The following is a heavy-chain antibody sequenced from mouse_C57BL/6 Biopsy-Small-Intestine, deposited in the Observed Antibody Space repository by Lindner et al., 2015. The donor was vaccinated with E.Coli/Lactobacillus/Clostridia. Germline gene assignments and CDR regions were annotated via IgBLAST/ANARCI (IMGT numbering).Heavy chain of an antibody. Sequence: VQLQESGPELVKPGASVKMSCKASGYTFTDNNMHWVKQSHGKSLEWIGYINPNNGGAGYNQKFKGKATLTVNKSSSTAYMDLRSLTSEDSAVYYCGRGGNYVRLYWYFDVWGTGTTVTVSS. CDR3: GRGGNYVRLYWYFDV. V-gene: IGHV1-22*01. CDR1: GYTFTDNN. J-gene: IGHJ1*03. CDR2: INPNNGGA. D-gene: IGHD2-1*01.